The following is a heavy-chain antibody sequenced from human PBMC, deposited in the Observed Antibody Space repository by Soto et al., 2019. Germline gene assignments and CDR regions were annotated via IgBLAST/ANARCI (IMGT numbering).Heavy chain of an antibody. CDR1: GDSINSDKYY. V-gene: IGHV4-39*01. D-gene: IGHD3-9*01. CDR2: IYYRGNT. J-gene: IGHJ4*02. Sequence: QLQESGPGLVKPSETLSLTCSVSGDSINSDKYYWGWIRQPPGKGLEWIGSIYYRGNTYYNPSLPPRVTISLDKSKSQFSLRLNSVTAAGAAVYFCARLEGLATISYYFDFWGQGAQVTVSS. CDR3: ARLEGLATISYYFDF.